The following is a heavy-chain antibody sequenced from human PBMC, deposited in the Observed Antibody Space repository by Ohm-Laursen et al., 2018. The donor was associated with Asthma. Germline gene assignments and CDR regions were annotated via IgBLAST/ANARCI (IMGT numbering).Heavy chain of an antibody. D-gene: IGHD5-12*01. CDR1: GFTFDDYA. J-gene: IGHJ4*02. CDR2: ISWNSGSI. Sequence: RSLRLSCAASGFTFDDYAMHWVRQAPGKGLEWVSGISWNSGSIGYADSVKGRFTISRDNAKNSLYLQMNSLRAEDTALYYCAKDRAEWLRWEFDYWGQGTLVTVSS. V-gene: IGHV3-9*01. CDR3: AKDRAEWLRWEFDY.